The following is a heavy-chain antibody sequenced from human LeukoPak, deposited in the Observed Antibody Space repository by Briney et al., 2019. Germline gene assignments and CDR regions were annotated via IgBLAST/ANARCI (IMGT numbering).Heavy chain of an antibody. J-gene: IGHJ6*02. CDR3: ARHGPYYDILTGYYLYGMDV. CDR2: IYPGDSDT. Sequence: GESLKISCKGSGYSFTSYWIGWVRQMPGKGLEWMGIIYPGDSDTRYSPSFQGRVTISADKSISTAYLQWSSLKASDTTMYYCARHGPYYDILTGYYLYGMDVWGQGTTVTVSS. D-gene: IGHD3-9*01. CDR1: GYSFTSYW. V-gene: IGHV5-51*01.